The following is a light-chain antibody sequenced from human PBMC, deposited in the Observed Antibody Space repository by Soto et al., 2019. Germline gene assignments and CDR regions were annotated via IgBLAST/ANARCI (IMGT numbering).Light chain of an antibody. CDR2: GAS. CDR1: QSVSSN. Sequence: EIVMTQSPATLSVSPGERSTLSGRASQSVSSNLAWYQQKPGQAPRLLIYGASSRATGIPDRFSGSGSGTDFTLTIGSLEPDDFAVYYCQQRSRWPMTFGQGTRLEIK. CDR3: QQRSRWPMT. J-gene: IGKJ5*01. V-gene: IGKV3D-15*01.